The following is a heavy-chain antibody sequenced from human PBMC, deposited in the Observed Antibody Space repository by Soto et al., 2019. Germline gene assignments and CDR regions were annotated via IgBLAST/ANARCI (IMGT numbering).Heavy chain of an antibody. CDR2: INAGNSDT. V-gene: IGHV1-3*01. D-gene: IGHD3-22*01. J-gene: IGHJ1*01. CDR1: GYTFTSYA. Sequence: ASGKVSCKASGYTFTSYAMHWGRQAPRQRLEWMGWINAGNSDTKYSQKLQGRVTITSDTSASTAYMVLSSLRSDDTAVYYCARDFRMVVLADRHSGQ. CDR3: ARDFRMVVLADRH.